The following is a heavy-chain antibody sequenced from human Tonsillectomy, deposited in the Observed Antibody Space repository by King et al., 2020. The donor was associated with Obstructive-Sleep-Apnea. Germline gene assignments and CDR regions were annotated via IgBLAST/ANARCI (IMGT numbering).Heavy chain of an antibody. Sequence: VQLVESGGGLVQPGGSLRLSCAASGFTFSGYWMHWVRQAPGKGLVWVSRINSEGTGTTYADSVKGRFTITRDNAKNTLFLQMNSLRAEDTAVYYCARESGTSHGGGYYFDYWGQGTLVTVSS. J-gene: IGHJ4*02. CDR3: ARESGTSHGGGYYFDY. D-gene: IGHD1-26*01. CDR1: GFTFSGYW. V-gene: IGHV3-74*01. CDR2: INSEGTGT.